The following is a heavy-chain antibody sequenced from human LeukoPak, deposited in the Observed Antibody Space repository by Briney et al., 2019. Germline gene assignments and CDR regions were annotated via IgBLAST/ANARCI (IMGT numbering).Heavy chain of an antibody. CDR1: GFSFSSYV. CDR3: AKDYFNWNDAGYYYMDV. CDR2: ISYDGSNE. V-gene: IGHV3-30*18. D-gene: IGHD1-1*01. Sequence: GGSLRLSCAASGFSFSSYVMYWVRQAPGKGLEWVALISYDGSNEYYGDSVKGRFTISRDNSKNTVYLQMNSLRSDDTGVYYCAKDYFNWNDAGYYYMDVWGKGTTVIVSS. J-gene: IGHJ6*03.